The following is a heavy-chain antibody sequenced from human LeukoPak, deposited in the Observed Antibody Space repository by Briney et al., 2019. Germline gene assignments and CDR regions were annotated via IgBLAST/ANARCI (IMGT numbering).Heavy chain of an antibody. CDR3: ARDGYYLHFAY. CDR1: GYTFIFNG. J-gene: IGHJ4*02. D-gene: IGHD3-22*01. CDR2: ISTYNGNT. Sequence: ASVKLCFKGAGYTFIFNGITWVRQAPGQGLEWMGWISTYNGNTNYAQNLQGRVSMTTDTSTSTVYMELRSLRSDDTAVYYCARDGYYLHFAYWAQGTLVTVSS. V-gene: IGHV1-18*01.